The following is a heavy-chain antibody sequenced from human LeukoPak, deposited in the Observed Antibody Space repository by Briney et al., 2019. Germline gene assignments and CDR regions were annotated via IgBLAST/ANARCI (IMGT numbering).Heavy chain of an antibody. Sequence: GGSLRLSCAASGFTFGTYAMSWVRQPPGKGLEWVSSIDSSSGYISYADSVKGRFTISRDNARNSLFLQMSSLRDDDTAVYYCARDSFDSGSSPSDFWGQGTLGTVSS. V-gene: IGHV3-21*01. D-gene: IGHD3-9*01. CDR3: ARDSFDSGSSPSDF. J-gene: IGHJ4*02. CDR2: IDSSSGYI. CDR1: GFTFGTYA.